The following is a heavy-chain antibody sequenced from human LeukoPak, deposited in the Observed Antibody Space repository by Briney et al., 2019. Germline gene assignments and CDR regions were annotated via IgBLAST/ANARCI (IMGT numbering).Heavy chain of an antibody. CDR2: IKEDGSEK. D-gene: IGHD5-12*01. Sequence: GGSLRLSCVASGFTFGNFWMSWVRQAPGKGPEWVANIKEDGSEKYYVDSARGRFTISRDNAKNSLYLQMNSLRAEDTGVYFCRPGHYDSYAWDQGTLVTVSS. CDR1: GFTFGNFW. CDR3: RPGHYDSYA. V-gene: IGHV3-7*01. J-gene: IGHJ5*02.